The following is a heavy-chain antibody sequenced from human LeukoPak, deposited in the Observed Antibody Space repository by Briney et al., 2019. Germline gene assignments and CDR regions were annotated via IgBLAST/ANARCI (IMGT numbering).Heavy chain of an antibody. Sequence: ASVKVSCKASGFTFTSYGISWVRQAPGQGLEWMGWINPYNGDTNFAQKFQGRVTMTTDTSTNTAYMDLRSLRSEDTAVYYCASKDSSGWYEEAWGQGTLVTVSS. D-gene: IGHD6-19*01. V-gene: IGHV1-18*01. CDR1: GFTFTSYG. J-gene: IGHJ5*02. CDR2: INPYNGDT. CDR3: ASKDSSGWYEEA.